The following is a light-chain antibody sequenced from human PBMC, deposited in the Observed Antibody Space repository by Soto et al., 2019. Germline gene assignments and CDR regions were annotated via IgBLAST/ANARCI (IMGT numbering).Light chain of an antibody. J-gene: IGLJ1*01. CDR3: SLYTSSSTLYV. CDR2: EVS. Sequence: QSALTQPPSVSGSPGQSVTISCTGTSSDVGSYNRVSWYQQPPGTAPKLMIYEVSNRPSGVPDRFSGSNSGNTASLTISGLQAEDEADYYCSLYTSSSTLYVFGTGTKLTVL. V-gene: IGLV2-18*01. CDR1: SSDVGSYNR.